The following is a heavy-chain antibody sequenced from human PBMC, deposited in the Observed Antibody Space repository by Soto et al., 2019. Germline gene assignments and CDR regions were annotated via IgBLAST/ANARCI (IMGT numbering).Heavy chain of an antibody. D-gene: IGHD3-3*01. V-gene: IGHV1-18*01. CDR1: GYTFTSYG. CDR3: ARGFRITIFGVVPLDFDY. Sequence: ASVKVSCKASGYTFTSYGISWVRQAPGQGLEWMGWISAYNGNTNYAQKLQGRVTMTTDTSTSTAYMELRSLRSDDTAVYFCARGFRITIFGVVPLDFDYWGQGTLVTVSS. CDR2: ISAYNGNT. J-gene: IGHJ4*02.